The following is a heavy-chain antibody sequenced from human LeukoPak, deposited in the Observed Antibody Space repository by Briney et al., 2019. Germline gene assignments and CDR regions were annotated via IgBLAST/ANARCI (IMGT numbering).Heavy chain of an antibody. V-gene: IGHV3-9*01. CDR1: GFTFDDYA. CDR2: ISWNSGII. Sequence: GVSLRLSCAASGFTFDDYAMHWVRQAPGKGLEWVSGISWNSGIIVYADSVKGRFTISRDNAKNSLYLQMISLRPEDTALYYCARDLLSTAMVPYYFDYWGQGTLVTVSS. CDR3: ARDLLSTAMVPYYFDY. D-gene: IGHD5-18*01. J-gene: IGHJ4*02.